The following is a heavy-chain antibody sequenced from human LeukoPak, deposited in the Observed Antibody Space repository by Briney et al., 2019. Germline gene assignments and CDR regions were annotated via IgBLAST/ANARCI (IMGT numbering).Heavy chain of an antibody. CDR1: GFTFTTYG. D-gene: IGHD7-27*01. Sequence: PGGSLRLSRAASGFTFTTYGMNWVRQAPGKGLEWVSAISGSGSHTYYADSVKGRFTISRDNAKNSLYLQMNSLRAEDTAVYYCASPNWGSSFDYWGQGTLVTVSS. J-gene: IGHJ4*02. CDR3: ASPNWGSSFDY. V-gene: IGHV3-21*01. CDR2: ISGSGSHT.